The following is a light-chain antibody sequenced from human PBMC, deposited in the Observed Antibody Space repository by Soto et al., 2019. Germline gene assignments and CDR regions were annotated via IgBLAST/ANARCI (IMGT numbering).Light chain of an antibody. J-gene: IGKJ1*01. CDR1: QTIGSTY. Sequence: EIVLTQSPGTLSLSPGETATLSCRASQTIGSTYLAWYQQKPGKAPRLLIFGTSRRATGIPDRLSGSGSGTDFTLTISRLEPEDFAVYYCQQYGSSGTFGQGTKVDIK. CDR2: GTS. V-gene: IGKV3-20*01. CDR3: QQYGSSGT.